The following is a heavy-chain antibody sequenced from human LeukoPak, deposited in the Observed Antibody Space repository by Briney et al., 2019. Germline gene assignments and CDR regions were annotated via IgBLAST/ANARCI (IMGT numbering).Heavy chain of an antibody. CDR2: IYYTGNT. Sequence: SETLSLTCSVPGDSIIGYYWGWIRQPPGKGLEWIGNIYYTGNTYYNSSLKSRVTISLDTSKNQFSLKVISMTAADTAAYYCTKSDGYGLIRICGRGTMVTVSS. V-gene: IGHV4-39*07. J-gene: IGHJ3*02. CDR3: TKSDGYGLIRI. CDR1: GDSIIGYY. D-gene: IGHD3-10*01.